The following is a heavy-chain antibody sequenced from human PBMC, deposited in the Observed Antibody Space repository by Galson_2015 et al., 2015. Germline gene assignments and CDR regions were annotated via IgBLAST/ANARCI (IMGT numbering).Heavy chain of an antibody. V-gene: IGHV4-61*01. D-gene: IGHD6-19*01. Sequence: SEDLFLPCPVSLGPLRWGSYHWSGVRQPPREGQGWIGENYYSGSTNYNPSLKSRVTISVDTSKNQFSLKLSSVTAADTAVYYRASSIAVAGYYLDYWGQGTLVTVSS. J-gene: IGHJ4*02. CDR2: NYYSGST. CDR1: LGPLRWGSYH. CDR3: ASSIAVAGYYLDY.